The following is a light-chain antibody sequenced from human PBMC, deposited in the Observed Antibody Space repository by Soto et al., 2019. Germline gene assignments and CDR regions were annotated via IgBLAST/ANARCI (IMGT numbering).Light chain of an antibody. CDR1: QSISSSS. V-gene: IGKV3D-20*01. J-gene: IGKJ1*01. Sequence: EIVMMQFPATLSVSPGERVTLSCRASQSISSSSLAWYQQEPGRAPRLLIYHTSSRATGIPDRFSGSGSGTDFTLTISRLEPEDFAVYYCQQYDSSPRTFGQGTKVDIK. CDR2: HTS. CDR3: QQYDSSPRT.